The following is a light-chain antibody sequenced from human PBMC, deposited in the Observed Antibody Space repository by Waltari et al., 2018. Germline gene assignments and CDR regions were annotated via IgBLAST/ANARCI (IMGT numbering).Light chain of an antibody. V-gene: IGKV3-20*01. Sequence: SCRASQSVNTYLAWYQQKPGQAPRLLIYGAYTRAAGIPDRFSGSGFGTDFSLTISRLEAEDFAVYYCQHHVRLPATFGQGTKVEIK. J-gene: IGKJ1*01. CDR2: GAY. CDR3: QHHVRLPAT. CDR1: QSVNTY.